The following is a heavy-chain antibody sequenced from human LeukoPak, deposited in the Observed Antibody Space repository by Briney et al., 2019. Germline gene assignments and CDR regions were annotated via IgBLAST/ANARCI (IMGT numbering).Heavy chain of an antibody. CDR1: GFTFSTYG. V-gene: IGHV3-23*01. Sequence: GGSLRLSCAASGFTFSTYGMTWVRQAPGKGLEWVSAISGSAATTFYADSVKGRFTISRDNSKNTLYLQMNSLRAEDTAVYYCAKHQRPGYYYGSGSYSDYWGQGTLVTVSS. CDR3: AKHQRPGYYYGSGSYSDY. D-gene: IGHD3-10*01. J-gene: IGHJ4*02. CDR2: ISGSAATT.